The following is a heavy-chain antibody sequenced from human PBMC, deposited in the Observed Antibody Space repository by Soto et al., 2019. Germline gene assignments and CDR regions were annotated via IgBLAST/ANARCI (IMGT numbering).Heavy chain of an antibody. CDR1: GGSISSSSYY. Sequence: SESLSLTCTVYGGSISSSSYYWGWIRQPPGKGLEWIGSIYYSGSTYYNPSLKSRVTISVDTSKNQFSLKLSSVTAADTAVYYCARHKKRSGGALAGWFDPWGQGTLVTVSS. CDR3: ARHKKRSGGALAGWFDP. J-gene: IGHJ5*02. CDR2: IYYSGST. V-gene: IGHV4-39*01. D-gene: IGHD2-15*01.